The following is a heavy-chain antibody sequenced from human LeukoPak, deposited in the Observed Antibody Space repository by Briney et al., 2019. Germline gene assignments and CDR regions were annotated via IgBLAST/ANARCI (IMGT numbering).Heavy chain of an antibody. D-gene: IGHD3-22*01. Sequence: SETLCLTCTVSVGSISSYYWSWIRQPAGKALEWIGRIYTSGSTNYNPSLHSRVTMSVETSKKQFSLKLREVTTADTAGYYCWGDLNDSSGSNWFDPWGQGTLVTVSS. CDR1: VGSISSYY. CDR3: WGDLNDSSGSNWFDP. V-gene: IGHV4-4*07. CDR2: IYTSGST. J-gene: IGHJ5*02.